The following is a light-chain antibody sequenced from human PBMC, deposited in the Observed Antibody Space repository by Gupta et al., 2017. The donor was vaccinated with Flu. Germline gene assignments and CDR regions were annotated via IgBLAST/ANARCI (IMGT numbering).Light chain of an antibody. V-gene: IGLV3-21*02. CDR2: DDS. CDR3: QLWDGGSDDQGV. CDR1: NVGGKS. Sequence: SSVLTQPPSVSVAPGQPARHICGGKNVGGKSVHWYQKKPAQAAVLVVYDDSDRRSGVPARFSCSNSENTATLTISRVAAGDEADDYCQLWDGGSDDQGVFGGGTKLTVL. J-gene: IGLJ3*02.